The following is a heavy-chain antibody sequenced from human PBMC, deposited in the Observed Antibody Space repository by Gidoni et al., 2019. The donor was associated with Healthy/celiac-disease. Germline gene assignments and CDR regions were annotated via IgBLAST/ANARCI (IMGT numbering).Heavy chain of an antibody. D-gene: IGHD3-10*01. CDR3: AKDDGSGSYYWIYYFDY. V-gene: IGHV3-23*01. J-gene: IGHJ4*02. CDR2: ISGSGGST. Sequence: EVQLLESGGGLVQPGGSLRRSCAASGLHFSSTDMRWVRPAPGKGLEWVSAISGSGGSTYYADSVKGRFTIARDNSKNTLYLQMNSLRAEDTAVYYCAKDDGSGSYYWIYYFDYWGQGTLVTVSS. CDR1: GLHFSSTD.